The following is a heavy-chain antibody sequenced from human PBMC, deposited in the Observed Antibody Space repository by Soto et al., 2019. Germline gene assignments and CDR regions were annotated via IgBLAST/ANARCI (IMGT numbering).Heavy chain of an antibody. V-gene: IGHV3-9*01. CDR1: GFTFDDFA. Sequence: EVQLVESGGDLVQPGRSLRLSCVTSGFTFDDFAMHWVRQAPGKGLEWVSGISWNSGSIGYADPVKGRFTISRDNAKNSLYLDMNSLRTEDTALYYCAKTAPPYDSQGYYPFDIWGQGTMVSVSS. CDR3: AKTAPPYDSQGYYPFDI. J-gene: IGHJ3*02. D-gene: IGHD3-22*01. CDR2: ISWNSGSI.